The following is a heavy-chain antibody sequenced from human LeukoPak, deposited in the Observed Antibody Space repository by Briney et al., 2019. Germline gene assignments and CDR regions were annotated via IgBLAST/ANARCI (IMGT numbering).Heavy chain of an antibody. J-gene: IGHJ3*01. CDR3: ARAVGYGAGSYGFGF. CDR1: GFTLSSKV. CDR2: IIRDGTGT. D-gene: IGHD3-10*01. Sequence: GGSLRLSCAASGFTLSSKVMHWVRQAPGTGLVWVSRIIRDGTGTDYADSVKGRFTISRDIATSTLYLQMNSLRAEDTAVYYCARAVGYGAGSYGFGFWGQGTTVTVSS. V-gene: IGHV3-74*01.